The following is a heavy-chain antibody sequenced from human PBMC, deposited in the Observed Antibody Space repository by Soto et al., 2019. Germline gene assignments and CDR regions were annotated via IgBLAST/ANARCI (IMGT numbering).Heavy chain of an antibody. J-gene: IGHJ3*02. Sequence: LRLSCAASGFTFSSYSMNWVRQAPGKGLEWVSSISSSSSYIYYADSVKGRFTISRDNAKNSLYLQMNSLRAEDTAVYYCARDKSSGYYWYDAFDIWGQGTMVTV. CDR1: GFTFSSYS. D-gene: IGHD3-22*01. CDR2: ISSSSSYI. V-gene: IGHV3-21*01. CDR3: ARDKSSGYYWYDAFDI.